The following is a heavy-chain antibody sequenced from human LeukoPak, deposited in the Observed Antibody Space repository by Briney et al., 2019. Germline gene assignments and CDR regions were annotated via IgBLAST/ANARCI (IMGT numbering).Heavy chain of an antibody. CDR1: GFIFSNAW. V-gene: IGHV3-30*02. Sequence: PGGSLRLSCAASGFIFSNAWMSWVRQAPGKGPEWVAFIRYGGSIKYYADSVKGRFTISRDNSKNTLYLQMNSLGAEDTAVYYCAKDLPAPYFDYWGQGTLVTVSS. D-gene: IGHD2-2*01. CDR2: IRYGGSIK. J-gene: IGHJ4*02. CDR3: AKDLPAPYFDY.